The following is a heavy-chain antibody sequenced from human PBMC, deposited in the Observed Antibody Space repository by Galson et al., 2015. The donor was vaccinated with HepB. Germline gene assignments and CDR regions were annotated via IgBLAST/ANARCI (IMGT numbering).Heavy chain of an antibody. Sequence: QSGAEVKKPGESLKISCQGSGYSFTNYWIGWVRQMPGKGLEWMGIIYPGDSDTRYSPSFQGQVTISADKSTRTAYLQWSSLKASDTAMYYCARLRGYHYDSRGYNNWFDPWGQGTLVTVSS. D-gene: IGHD3-22*01. CDR1: GYSFTNYW. CDR2: IYPGDSDT. CDR3: ARLRGYHYDSRGYNNWFDP. J-gene: IGHJ5*02. V-gene: IGHV5-51*01.